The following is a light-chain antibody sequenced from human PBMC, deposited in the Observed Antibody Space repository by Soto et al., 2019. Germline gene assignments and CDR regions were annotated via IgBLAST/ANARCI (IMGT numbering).Light chain of an antibody. V-gene: IGKV1-5*01. CDR2: DVS. Sequence: DIQMTQSPSTVSAYVGDSVTITCRASQSITTWLAWYQQRPGKAPKLLIYDVSSLQSGVPSRFSGSGSGTDFTLTISSLEPEDFAVYYCQQRSNWPLTFGGGTKVDI. J-gene: IGKJ4*01. CDR3: QQRSNWPLT. CDR1: QSITTW.